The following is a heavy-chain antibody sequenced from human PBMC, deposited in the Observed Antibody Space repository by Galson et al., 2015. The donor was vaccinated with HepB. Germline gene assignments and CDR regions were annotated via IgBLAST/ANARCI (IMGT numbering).Heavy chain of an antibody. D-gene: IGHD5-18*01. Sequence: SLRLSCAASGFTFSGYAMSWVRQAPGKGPEWVSSIGGSGGSTTYADSVKGRFTISRDNSKNTLYLQMNSLRAEDTAVYYCAKDRGAVSLQIWFLFYFDYWGQGTLVTVSS. V-gene: IGHV3-23*01. CDR2: IGGSGGST. CDR1: GFTFSGYA. CDR3: AKDRGAVSLQIWFLFYFDY. J-gene: IGHJ4*02.